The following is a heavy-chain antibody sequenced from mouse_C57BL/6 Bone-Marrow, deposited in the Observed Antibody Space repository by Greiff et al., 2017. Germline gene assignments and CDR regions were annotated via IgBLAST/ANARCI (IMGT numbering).Heavy chain of an antibody. CDR3: ARPHYYGSSLYYAMDY. Sequence: VKLQESGAELMKPGASVKLSCKATGYTFTGYWIEWVKQRPGHGLEWIGEILPGSGSTNYNEKFKGKATFTADTSSYTAYMQLSSLTTEDSAIYYCARPHYYGSSLYYAMDYWGQGTSVTVSS. D-gene: IGHD1-1*01. CDR1: GYTFTGYW. CDR2: ILPGSGST. J-gene: IGHJ4*01. V-gene: IGHV1-9*01.